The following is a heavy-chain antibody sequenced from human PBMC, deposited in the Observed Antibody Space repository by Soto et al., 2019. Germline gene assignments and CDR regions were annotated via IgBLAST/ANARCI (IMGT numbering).Heavy chain of an antibody. V-gene: IGHV3-30*03. Sequence: HWVRQAPGKGPEWVAVISYDGSNKYYADSVKGRFTISRDNSKNTLYLQMNSLRAEDTAVYYCATGYYDFWSGYLEAFDIWGQGTMVTVSS. J-gene: IGHJ3*02. D-gene: IGHD3-3*01. CDR2: ISYDGSNK. CDR3: ATGYYDFWSGYLEAFDI.